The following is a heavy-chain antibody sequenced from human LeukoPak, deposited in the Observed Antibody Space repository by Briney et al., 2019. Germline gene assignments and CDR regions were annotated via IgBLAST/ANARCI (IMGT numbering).Heavy chain of an antibody. Sequence: SETLSLTCTVSGYSISSGYYWGWIRQPPGKGLEWIGSIFHSGSTYYNPSLKSRVTISLDTSKNQFSLKLSSVTAADTAVYYCARADCSGGSCPFDYWGQGTLVTVSS. CDR2: IFHSGST. CDR1: GYSISSGYY. D-gene: IGHD2-15*01. V-gene: IGHV4-38-2*02. J-gene: IGHJ4*02. CDR3: ARADCSGGSCPFDY.